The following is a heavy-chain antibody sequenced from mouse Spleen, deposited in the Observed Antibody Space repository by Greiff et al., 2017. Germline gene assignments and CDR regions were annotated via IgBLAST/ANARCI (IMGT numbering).Heavy chain of an antibody. CDR3: ARGGLRGAMDY. Sequence: QVQLQQSGPELVKPGASVKISCKASGYAFSSSWMNWVKQRPGQGLEWIGRIYPGDGDTNYNGKFKGKATLTADESSSTAYMQLSSLTSVDSAVYFCARGGLRGAMDYWGQGTSVTVSS. J-gene: IGHJ4*01. V-gene: IGHV1-82*01. D-gene: IGHD1-1*01. CDR1: GYAFSSSW. CDR2: IYPGDGDT.